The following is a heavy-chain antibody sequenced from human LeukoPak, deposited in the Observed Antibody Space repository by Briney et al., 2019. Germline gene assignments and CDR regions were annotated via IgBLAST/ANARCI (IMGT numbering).Heavy chain of an antibody. Sequence: ASVKVSSKASGYTFTGYYMHWVRQAPGQGLEWMGWINPNSGGTNYAQKFQGRVTMTRDTSISTAYMELSRLRSDDTAVYYCARDLYYYDSSGGFDYWGQGTLVTVSS. CDR3: ARDLYYYDSSGGFDY. D-gene: IGHD3-22*01. CDR1: GYTFTGYY. J-gene: IGHJ4*02. V-gene: IGHV1-2*02. CDR2: INPNSGGT.